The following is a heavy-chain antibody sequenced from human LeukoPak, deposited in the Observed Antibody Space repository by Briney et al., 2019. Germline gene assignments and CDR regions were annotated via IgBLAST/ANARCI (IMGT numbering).Heavy chain of an antibody. D-gene: IGHD3-9*01. V-gene: IGHV1-2*02. J-gene: IGHJ4*02. CDR3: ARDVRGDFDWSGQD. Sequence: ASVKVSCKASGYTFTGYYMHWVRQAPGQGLEWMGWINPDSGGTNYAQKFQGRVTMTRDTSISTAYMELSRLRSDDTAVYYCARDVRGDFDWSGQDWGQGTLVTVSS. CDR1: GYTFTGYY. CDR2: INPDSGGT.